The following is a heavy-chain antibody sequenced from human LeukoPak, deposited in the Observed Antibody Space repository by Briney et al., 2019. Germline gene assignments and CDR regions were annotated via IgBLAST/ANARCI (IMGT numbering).Heavy chain of an antibody. CDR2: IYYSGST. J-gene: IGHJ4*02. Sequence: SETLSLTXTVSGGSISSYYWSWIRQPPGKGLEWIGYIYYSGSTNYNPSLESRVTISVDTSKNQFSLKLSSVTAADTAVYYCARINNWSYYYFDYWGQGTLVTVSS. CDR3: ARINNWSYYYFDY. D-gene: IGHD1-7*01. CDR1: GGSISSYY. V-gene: IGHV4-59*01.